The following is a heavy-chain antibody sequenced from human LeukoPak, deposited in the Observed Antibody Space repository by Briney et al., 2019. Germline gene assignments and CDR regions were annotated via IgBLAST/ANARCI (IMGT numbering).Heavy chain of an antibody. J-gene: IGHJ6*03. V-gene: IGHV1-2*02. CDR1: GYTFTGYY. Sequence: GASVKVSCKPSGYTFTGYYIQWVRQAPGQGLEWMGWINPHSGGTNYAQKFQGRVTLTRDTSISTAYMEPSGLRSDDTAVYYCARGVVAATFYYYMDVWGKGTMVTVSS. CDR2: INPHSGGT. CDR3: ARGVVAATFYYYMDV. D-gene: IGHD2-15*01.